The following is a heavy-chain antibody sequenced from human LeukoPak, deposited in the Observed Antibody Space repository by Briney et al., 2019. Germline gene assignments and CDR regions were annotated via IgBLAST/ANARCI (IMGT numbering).Heavy chain of an antibody. CDR1: GFTVSSNY. D-gene: IGHD4-17*01. CDR3: ARGPGNYGDYVGYYGMDV. Sequence: GGSLRLSCAASGFTVSSNYMSWVRQAPGKGLEWVSVIYSGGSTCYADSVKGRFTISRDNSKNTLYLQMNSLRAEDTAVYYCARGPGNYGDYVGYYGMDVWGQGTTVTVSS. V-gene: IGHV3-66*02. CDR2: IYSGGST. J-gene: IGHJ6*02.